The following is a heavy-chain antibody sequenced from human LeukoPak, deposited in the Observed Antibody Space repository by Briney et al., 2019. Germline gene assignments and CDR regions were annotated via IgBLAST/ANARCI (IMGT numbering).Heavy chain of an antibody. CDR1: GYTFTGYY. CDR3: ARVTAARPIYYYYGMDV. J-gene: IGHJ6*02. V-gene: IGHV1-2*02. D-gene: IGHD6-6*01. Sequence: VASVKVSCKASGYTFTGYYMHWVRQAPGQGLEWMGWINPNSGGTNYAQKFQGRVTMTRDTSISTAYMELSRLRSDDTAVYYCARVTAARPIYYYYGMDVWGQGTTVTVSS. CDR2: INPNSGGT.